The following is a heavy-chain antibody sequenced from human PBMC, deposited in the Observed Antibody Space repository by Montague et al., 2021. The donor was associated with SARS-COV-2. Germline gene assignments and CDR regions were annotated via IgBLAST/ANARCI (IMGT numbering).Heavy chain of an antibody. D-gene: IGHD3-9*01. CDR3: ATNDILTGYAYYYGMDV. CDR1: GYTLTELS. V-gene: IGHV1-24*01. CDR2: FDPKDAET. Sequence: SVMVSCKVSGYTLTELSMHWVRQAPGKGLEWMGGFDPKDAETIYAQKFQGRVTMTEDTSTDTAYMELSSLRSEDSAVYYCATNDILTGYAYYYGMDVWGQGTTVTVSS. J-gene: IGHJ6*02.